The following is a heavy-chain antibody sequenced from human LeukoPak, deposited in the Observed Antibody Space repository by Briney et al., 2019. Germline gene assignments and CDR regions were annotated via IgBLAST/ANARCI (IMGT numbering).Heavy chain of an antibody. Sequence: SESLSLTCTVSGGSISSSSYYWGWIRQPPGKGLEWIGSIYYSGSTYYNPSLKSRVTISVDTSKNQFSLKLSSVTAADTAVYYCARPGSPSGWYVFDYWGQGTLVTVSS. CDR2: IYYSGST. CDR1: GGSISSSSYY. D-gene: IGHD6-19*01. J-gene: IGHJ4*02. V-gene: IGHV4-39*01. CDR3: ARPGSPSGWYVFDY.